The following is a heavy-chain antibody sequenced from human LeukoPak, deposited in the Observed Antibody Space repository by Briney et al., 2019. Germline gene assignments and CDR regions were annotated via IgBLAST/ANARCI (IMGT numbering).Heavy chain of an antibody. Sequence: ASVNVSCKASGYTFTGYYMYWVRQAPGQGLEGMGGINPNSCGTNYAQKFQGRVTMTRHTSISTAYMELSRLRSDDTAVYYCARDGGPTYYDYVWRSPDYWGQGTLVTVSS. CDR2: INPNSCGT. J-gene: IGHJ4*02. CDR3: ARDGGPTYYDYVWRSPDY. D-gene: IGHD3-16*01. CDR1: GYTFTGYY. V-gene: IGHV1-2*02.